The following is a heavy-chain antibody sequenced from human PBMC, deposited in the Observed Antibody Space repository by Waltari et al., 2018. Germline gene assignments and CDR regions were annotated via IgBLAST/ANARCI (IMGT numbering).Heavy chain of an antibody. D-gene: IGHD6-25*01. V-gene: IGHV4-4*07. CDR1: GDSMYEYY. Sequence: QVQLQESGPGLVKPSETLSLTCNVSGDSMYEYYWSWIRQPAGKGLEWIGRIYVGDSINYNPSFRSRVTMSLDTSKKQFSLKLRSVTAEDTAVYYCAKDKPAALSSRPYYFDYWGQGTLVTVSS. CDR2: IYVGDSI. J-gene: IGHJ4*02. CDR3: AKDKPAALSSRPYYFDY.